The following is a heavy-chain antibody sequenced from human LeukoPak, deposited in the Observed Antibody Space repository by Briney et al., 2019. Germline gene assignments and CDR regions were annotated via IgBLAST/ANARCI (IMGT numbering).Heavy chain of an antibody. CDR1: GFTFSSFE. J-gene: IGHJ1*01. D-gene: IGHD1-26*01. Sequence: PGGSLRLSCAASGFTFSSFEMYWVRQAPGKGLEWVAYINSGGENMQYADSVKGRFTISRDNAENSLHLEMNSLTVVDTAVYYCARDRGSSGGFPLWGQGTLVTVSS. V-gene: IGHV3-48*03. CDR2: INSGGENM. CDR3: ARDRGSSGGFPL.